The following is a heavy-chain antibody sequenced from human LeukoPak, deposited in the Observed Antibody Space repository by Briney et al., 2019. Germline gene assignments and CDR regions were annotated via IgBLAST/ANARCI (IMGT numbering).Heavy chain of an antibody. V-gene: IGHV4-59*08. CDR3: ARSGVFTGYDAFIS. Sequence: SETLSLTCTVSGGSSNISYWSWIRQPPGKGLEWIGYIYYRGSTNYNPSLKSRVTISVDTSKNQYSLKLSSVTAADTAVYYCARSGVFTGYDAFISGAKGQGSPSLQ. D-gene: IGHD6-13*01. CDR1: GGSSNISY. CDR2: IYYRGST. J-gene: IGHJ3*02.